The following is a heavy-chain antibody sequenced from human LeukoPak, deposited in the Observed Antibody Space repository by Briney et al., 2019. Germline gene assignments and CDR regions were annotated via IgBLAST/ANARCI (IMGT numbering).Heavy chain of an antibody. CDR1: GGSISSYY. Sequence: SETLSLTCTVSGGSISSYYWSWVRQPPGKGLEWIGYIYYSGSINYNPSLKSRVTISVDTSKNQFSLKLSSVTAADTAVYYCARASSGSYLNWFDPWGQGTLVTVSS. V-gene: IGHV4-59*08. D-gene: IGHD1-26*01. CDR2: IYYSGSI. J-gene: IGHJ5*02. CDR3: ARASSGSYLNWFDP.